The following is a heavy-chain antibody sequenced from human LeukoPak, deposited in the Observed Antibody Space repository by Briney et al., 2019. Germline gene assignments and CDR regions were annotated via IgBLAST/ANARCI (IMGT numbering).Heavy chain of an antibody. CDR2: TYYRSKWYH. D-gene: IGHD4-17*01. Sequence: SQTLSLTCAISGDSVSRNSVAWNWIRQSPSRGLEWLGRTYYRSKWYHDYAVSVKSRITINPDTSKNQFSLQLNSVTPEDTAVYYCARDHDYGDYGTYEDYWGQGTLVTVFS. J-gene: IGHJ4*02. CDR3: ARDHDYGDYGTYEDY. CDR1: GDSVSRNSVA. V-gene: IGHV6-1*01.